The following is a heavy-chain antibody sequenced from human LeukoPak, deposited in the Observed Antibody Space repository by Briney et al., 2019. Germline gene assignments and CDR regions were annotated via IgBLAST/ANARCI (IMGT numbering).Heavy chain of an antibody. CDR1: GFTFSTYG. CDR3: AKDNFYYGSGSYDWFDP. Sequence: PGGSLRLSCAASGFTFSTYGMHWVRQAPGKGLEWVTFIRYDGSNKYYADSVKGRFTISRDNSKNTLYLQMDSLRAEDTAVYYCAKDNFYYGSGSYDWFDPWGQGTLVTVSS. CDR2: IRYDGSNK. D-gene: IGHD3-10*01. J-gene: IGHJ5*02. V-gene: IGHV3-30*02.